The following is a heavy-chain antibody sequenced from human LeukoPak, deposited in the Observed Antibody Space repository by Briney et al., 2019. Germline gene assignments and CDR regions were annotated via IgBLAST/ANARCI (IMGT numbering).Heavy chain of an antibody. J-gene: IGHJ3*02. D-gene: IGHD6-13*01. Sequence: SETLSLTCAVYGGSFSGYYWSWIRQPPGKGLEWIGEINHSGSTNYNPSLKSRVTISVDTSKNQFSLKLSSVTAADTAVYYCARRYSSSWGAKDAFDIWGQGTMVTVSS. CDR1: GGSFSGYY. CDR3: ARRYSSSWGAKDAFDI. CDR2: INHSGST. V-gene: IGHV4-34*01.